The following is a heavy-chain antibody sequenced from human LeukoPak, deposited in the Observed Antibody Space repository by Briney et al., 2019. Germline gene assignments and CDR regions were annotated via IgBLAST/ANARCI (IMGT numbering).Heavy chain of an antibody. V-gene: IGHV3-30-3*01. Sequence: PGGSLRLSCAASGFTFSTYTIHWVRQAPGKGLEWAAVISSDGNNKDYADSVKGRFTVSRDNSKNTLYLQMNSLRAEDTAVYYCARDRYYGSGRYNYFDYWGQGTLVTVSS. D-gene: IGHD3-10*01. J-gene: IGHJ4*02. CDR2: ISSDGNNK. CDR1: GFTFSTYT. CDR3: ARDRYYGSGRYNYFDY.